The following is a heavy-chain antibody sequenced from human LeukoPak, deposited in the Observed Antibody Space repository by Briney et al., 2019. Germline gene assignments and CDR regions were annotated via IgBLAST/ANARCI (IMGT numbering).Heavy chain of an antibody. Sequence: SETLSLTCTVSGGSISSYYWSWIRQPAGKGLEWIGRIYTSGSTNYNPSLKSRVTMSVDTSKNQFSLRLSSVTAADTAVYYCARFGPYTNSNAFDIWGQGTMVTVSS. J-gene: IGHJ3*02. CDR2: IYTSGST. CDR3: ARFGPYTNSNAFDI. CDR1: GGSISSYY. D-gene: IGHD2-2*02. V-gene: IGHV4-4*07.